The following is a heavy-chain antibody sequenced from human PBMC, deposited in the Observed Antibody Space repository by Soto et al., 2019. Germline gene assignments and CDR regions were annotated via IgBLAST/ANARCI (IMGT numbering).Heavy chain of an antibody. D-gene: IGHD5-12*01. CDR2: IYTSGST. Sequence: SETLSLTCTVSGGSISSYYWSWIRQPAGKGLEWIGRIYTSGSTNYNPSLKSRVTMSVDTSKNQFSLKLGSVTAADTAVYYCARGRRDGYKEYYFDYWGQGTLVTVSS. CDR1: GGSISSYY. CDR3: ARGRRDGYKEYYFDY. J-gene: IGHJ4*02. V-gene: IGHV4-4*07.